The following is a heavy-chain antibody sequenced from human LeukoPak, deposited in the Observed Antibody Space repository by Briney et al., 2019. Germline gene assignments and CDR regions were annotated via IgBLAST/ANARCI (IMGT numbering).Heavy chain of an antibody. CDR2: SYCKGST. CDR1: GGSISSSSYC. D-gene: IGHD3-10*01. CDR3: ARHRLSTTSGEGPTSFDF. J-gene: IGHJ4*02. V-gene: IGHV4-39*01. Sequence: SETLSLTCTVSGGSISSSSYCWGWIRQPPGRGLEWIGSSYCKGSTHYNPSLRSRVTISVDTSTSHFSLKLTSVTAADTAVYYCARHRLSTTSGEGPTSFDFWGQGTQVTVSS.